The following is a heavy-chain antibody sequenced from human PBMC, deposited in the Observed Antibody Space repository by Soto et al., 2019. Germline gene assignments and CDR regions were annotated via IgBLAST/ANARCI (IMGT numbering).Heavy chain of an antibody. CDR2: IIPIFGTA. CDR1: GGTFSSYS. CDR3: ARDGGRHSGGIDY. V-gene: IGHV1-69*01. J-gene: IGHJ4*02. D-gene: IGHD1-26*01. Sequence: QVQLVQSGAEVKKPGSSVKVSCKASGGTFSSYSINWVRQAPGQGLEWMGEIIPIFGTANYAQKFQGRVTIPADESTSTAYMELSSLRSEDMAVYYCARDGGRHSGGIDYWGQGTLVTVSS.